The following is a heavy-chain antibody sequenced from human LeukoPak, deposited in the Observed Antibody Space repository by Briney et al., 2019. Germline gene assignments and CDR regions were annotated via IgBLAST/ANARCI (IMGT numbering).Heavy chain of an antibody. D-gene: IGHD5-18*01. CDR1: GYTFTSYY. V-gene: IGHV1-46*01. J-gene: IGHJ4*02. CDR2: INPSGGST. CDR3: ARAFVDTAMVTIFDY. Sequence: ASVKVPCKASGYTFTSYYMHWVRQAPGQGLEWMGIINPSGGSTSYAQKFQGRVTMTRDTSTSTVYMELSSLRSEDTAVYYCARAFVDTAMVTIFDYWGQGTLVTVSS.